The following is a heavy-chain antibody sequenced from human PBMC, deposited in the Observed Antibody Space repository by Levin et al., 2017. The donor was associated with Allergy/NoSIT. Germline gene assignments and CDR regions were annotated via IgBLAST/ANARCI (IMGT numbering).Heavy chain of an antibody. V-gene: IGHV3-23*01. D-gene: IGHD3-16*01. J-gene: IGHJ4*02. CDR1: GFTFSSYA. CDR2: ISGSGGST. Sequence: GESLKISCAASGFTFSSYAMSWVRQAPGKGLEWVSAISGSGGSTYYADSVKGRFTISRDNSKNTLYLQMNSLRAEDTAVYYCAKEPIMITFGGVPFDYWGQGTLVTVSS. CDR3: AKEPIMITFGGVPFDY.